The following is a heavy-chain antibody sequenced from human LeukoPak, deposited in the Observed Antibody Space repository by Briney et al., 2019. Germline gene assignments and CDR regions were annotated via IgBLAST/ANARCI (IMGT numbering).Heavy chain of an antibody. Sequence: GASVKVSCKPSGYTFTAYYMHWARQAPGQGLEWMGWINPNSGGTKYAQKFQGRVTMTRDTSISTAYMELSRLRSDDTAVYYCARDFSEYDILTGVFDYWGQGTLVTVSS. D-gene: IGHD3-9*01. CDR3: ARDFSEYDILTGVFDY. J-gene: IGHJ4*02. V-gene: IGHV1-2*02. CDR2: INPNSGGT. CDR1: GYTFTAYY.